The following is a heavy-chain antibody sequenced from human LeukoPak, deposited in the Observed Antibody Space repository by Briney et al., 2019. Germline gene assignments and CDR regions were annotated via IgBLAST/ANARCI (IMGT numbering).Heavy chain of an antibody. Sequence: GGSLRLSCAASGFTFNSDWMHWVRQAPGKGLVWVSRIKSDGSSTSYADSVKGRFSISRDNAKNTLYLQMNSLRAEDTAVYYCARDFGYSNDWGRGTLVTVSS. CDR3: ARDFGYSND. J-gene: IGHJ4*02. V-gene: IGHV3-74*01. D-gene: IGHD1-26*01. CDR2: IKSDGSST. CDR1: GFTFNSDW.